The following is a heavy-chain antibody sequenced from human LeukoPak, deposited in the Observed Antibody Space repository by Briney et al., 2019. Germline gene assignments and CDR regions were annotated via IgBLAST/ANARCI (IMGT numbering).Heavy chain of an antibody. CDR1: GGTFSSYT. V-gene: IGHV1-69*05. J-gene: IGHJ4*02. Sequence: SVKVSCKASGGTFSSYTISWVRQAPGQGLEWMGGIIPIFGTANYAQKFQGRVTITTDESTSTAYMELSSLRSEDTAVYYCARGRVKYSYGYEGNYWGQGTLVTVSS. CDR3: ARGRVKYSYGYEGNY. D-gene: IGHD5-18*01. CDR2: IIPIFGTA.